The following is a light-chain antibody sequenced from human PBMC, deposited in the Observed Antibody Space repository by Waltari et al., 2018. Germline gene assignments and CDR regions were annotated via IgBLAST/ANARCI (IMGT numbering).Light chain of an antibody. CDR3: QHYVRLPVT. Sequence: EIVLTQSPGTLSLSPWERATLSCWASQSVGRSLAWYQHKRGQPPRLLIYGASTRATGVPDRFSGSGSGTDFSLTISRLEPEDFAVYYCQHYVRLPVTFGQGTKVEI. CDR1: QSVGRS. CDR2: GAS. J-gene: IGKJ1*01. V-gene: IGKV3-20*01.